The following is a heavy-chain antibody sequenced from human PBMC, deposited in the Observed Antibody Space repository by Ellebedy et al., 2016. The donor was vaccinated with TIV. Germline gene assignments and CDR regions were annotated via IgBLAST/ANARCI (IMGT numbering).Heavy chain of an antibody. Sequence: SETLSLXXTVSGYSISNGHYWGWIRQPPGKGLEWVGFIHHSGSTFQNPSLKSPVSMSVDTSANQFSLRLSSVTAADTAVYYCAREGTMVVTSNSVYFDLWGQGILVTVSS. CDR1: GYSISNGHY. V-gene: IGHV4-38-2*02. CDR2: IHHSGST. D-gene: IGHD4/OR15-4a*01. CDR3: AREGTMVVTSNSVYFDL. J-gene: IGHJ4*02.